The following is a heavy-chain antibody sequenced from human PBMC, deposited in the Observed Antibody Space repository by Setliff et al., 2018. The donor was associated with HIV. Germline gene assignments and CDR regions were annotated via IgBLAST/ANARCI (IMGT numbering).Heavy chain of an antibody. CDR1: GGSIISGSYY. D-gene: IGHD5-12*01. V-gene: IGHV4-61*09. CDR2: IYTSGST. J-gene: IGHJ5*02. CDR3: VRPQSGRGGGAWLDP. Sequence: KPSETLSLTCSVSGGSIISGSYYWSWIRQPAGKGLEWIGHIYTSGSTNYNPSLKSRVTISVDTSKNQFSLKLVSVTGADTAVYYLVRPQSGRGGGAWLDPWGQGTLVTVSS.